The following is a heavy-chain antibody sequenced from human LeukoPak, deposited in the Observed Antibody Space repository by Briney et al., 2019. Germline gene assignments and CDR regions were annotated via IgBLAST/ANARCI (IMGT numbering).Heavy chain of an antibody. Sequence: PGGSLRLSXAASGFTFSSYWMSWVRQAPGKGLEWVANIKQDGSEKYYVDSVKGRFTISRDNAKNSLYLQMNSLRAEDTVVYYCAREPDSSGYYYAPGYFQHWGQGTLVTVSS. D-gene: IGHD3-22*01. V-gene: IGHV3-7*01. J-gene: IGHJ1*01. CDR1: GFTFSSYW. CDR3: AREPDSSGYYYAPGYFQH. CDR2: IKQDGSEK.